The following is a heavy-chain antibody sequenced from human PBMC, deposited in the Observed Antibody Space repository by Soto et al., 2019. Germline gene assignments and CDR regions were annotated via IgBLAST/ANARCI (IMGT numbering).Heavy chain of an antibody. CDR3: ARLWNTVSFDY. D-gene: IGHD4-17*01. CDR1: DGSMSSRSYY. V-gene: IGHV4-39*07. J-gene: IGHJ4*02. Sequence: SETLSLTCSVSDGSMSSRSYYWGWMRQPPGKGLEWIASISYIGSTYHNPSLKSRVTISVDTSKNQFSLKLSSVTAADTAVYYCARLWNTVSFDYWGQGTLVTVS. CDR2: ISYIGST.